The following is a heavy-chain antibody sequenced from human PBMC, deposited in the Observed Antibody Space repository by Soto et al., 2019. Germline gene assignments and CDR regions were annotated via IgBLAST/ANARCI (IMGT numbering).Heavy chain of an antibody. CDR1: GFTFSSYG. J-gene: IGHJ6*02. D-gene: IGHD5-12*01. Sequence: QVQLVESGGGVVQSGRSLRLSCAASGFTFSSYGMHWVRQAPGKGLEWVAVISYDGNNKYYADSVKGRFTISRDNSKNTLYLQMNSLRAEDTAVYYCAKDTEMATMAYYGLDVWGQGTTVTVSS. V-gene: IGHV3-30*18. CDR2: ISYDGNNK. CDR3: AKDTEMATMAYYGLDV.